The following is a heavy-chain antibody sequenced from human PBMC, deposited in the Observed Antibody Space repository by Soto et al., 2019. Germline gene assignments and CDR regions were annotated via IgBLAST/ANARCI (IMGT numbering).Heavy chain of an antibody. CDR2: ISYDGSSQ. J-gene: IGHJ4*02. Sequence: QVQLVESGGGVVKPGRSLRLSCAASGFTFSSFGIHWVRQAPGMGLEWVSTISYDGSSQCYANSVKGRFTISRDNFKNTLYLQMNSLRAEATAVYYCAKQALGPTVFDSWGQGTLVTVSS. V-gene: IGHV3-30*18. CDR1: GFTFSSFG. CDR3: AKQALGPTVFDS. D-gene: IGHD1-26*01.